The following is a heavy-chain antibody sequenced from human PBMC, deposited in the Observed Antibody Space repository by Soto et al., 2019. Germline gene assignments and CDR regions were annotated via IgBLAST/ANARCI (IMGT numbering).Heavy chain of an antibody. J-gene: IGHJ3*02. CDR3: ARRLTMVRGIHDDAFDI. CDR2: IYYTGST. V-gene: IGHV4-59*01. D-gene: IGHD3-10*01. Sequence: QVQLQESGPGLVKPSETLSLTCTVSGASFGSYYWSWIRQPPGKGLEWIGYIYYTGSTNYNPPLKSRVTISLDTSKNQFSLKMSSVTAADTAVYYCARRLTMVRGIHDDAFDIWGQGTMVTVS. CDR1: GASFGSYY.